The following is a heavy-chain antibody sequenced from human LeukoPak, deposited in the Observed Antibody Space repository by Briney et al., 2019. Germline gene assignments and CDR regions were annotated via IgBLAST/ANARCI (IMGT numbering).Heavy chain of an antibody. CDR1: GGSFSGYY. CDR3: ARVGYYDYVWGSYRYPFDY. Sequence: ETLSLTCAVYGGSFSGYYWSWVRQAPGKGLEWVANIKQDGSEKYYVDSVKGRFTISRDNAKNSLYLQMNSLRAEDTAVYYCARVGYYDYVWGSYRYPFDYWGQGTLVTVSS. CDR2: IKQDGSEK. V-gene: IGHV3-7*01. D-gene: IGHD3-16*02. J-gene: IGHJ4*02.